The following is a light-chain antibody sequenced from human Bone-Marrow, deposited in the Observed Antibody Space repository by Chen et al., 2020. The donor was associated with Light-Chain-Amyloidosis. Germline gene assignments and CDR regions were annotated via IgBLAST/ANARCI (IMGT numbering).Light chain of an antibody. CDR3: SSSSNTSPLV. J-gene: IGLJ1*01. V-gene: IGLV2-14*03. Sequence: QSALTQPSSVSGSPGQSIPISFPGTSSDVGGGNHVSWYQHPPDNAPKLMIYDVTSRPSLVPDRFSGYKSDNTAPLTISGHQTEEEADYCCSSSSNTSPLVFGRGTRVTV. CDR1: SSDVGGGNH. CDR2: DVT.